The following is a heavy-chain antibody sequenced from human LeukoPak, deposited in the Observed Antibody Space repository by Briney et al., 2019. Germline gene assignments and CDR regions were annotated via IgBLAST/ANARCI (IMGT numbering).Heavy chain of an antibody. CDR3: ARGYGGNGWFDP. J-gene: IGHJ5*02. CDR2: IYYSGST. D-gene: IGHD4-23*01. CDR1: GGSISSHY. Sequence: SETLSLTCTVSGGSISSHYWSWIRQPPGKGLEWIGYIYYSGSTNYNPSLKSRVTISVDTSKNQFSLKLSSVTAADTAVYYCARGYGGNGWFDPWGQGTLVTVSS. V-gene: IGHV4-59*11.